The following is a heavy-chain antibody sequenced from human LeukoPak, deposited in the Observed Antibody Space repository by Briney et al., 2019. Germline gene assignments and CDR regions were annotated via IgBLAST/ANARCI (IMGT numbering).Heavy chain of an antibody. CDR3: AKEYSGSRDYFYGMDV. CDR1: GFTFSTYA. CDR2: ISGNGGST. J-gene: IGHJ6*02. Sequence: PGGSLRLSCAASGFTFSTYAMSWVRQAPGKGLEWVSIISGNGGSTSYTDSVKGRFTISRDNSESTLSLQMNSLRAEDTAVYYCAKEYSGSRDYFYGMDVWGQWTTVTVSS. D-gene: IGHD6-6*01. V-gene: IGHV3-23*01.